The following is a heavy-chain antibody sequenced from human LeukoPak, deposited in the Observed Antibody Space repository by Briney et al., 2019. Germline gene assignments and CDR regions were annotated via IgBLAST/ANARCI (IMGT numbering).Heavy chain of an antibody. CDR3: ARHLSGYDYLHYYSYYYMDV. J-gene: IGHJ6*03. CDR2: IYTSRSN. V-gene: IGHV4-59*08. Sequence: PPETLSLTRTVSGGSLRRYLRSWLRQPPAKGLEWIGFIYTSRSNNYNPSLRSRVTISVDTSKDQCSLTLSSVTAADTAVYYCARHLSGYDYLHYYSYYYMDVWGKGTTVTVSS. D-gene: IGHD5-12*01. CDR1: GGSLRRYL.